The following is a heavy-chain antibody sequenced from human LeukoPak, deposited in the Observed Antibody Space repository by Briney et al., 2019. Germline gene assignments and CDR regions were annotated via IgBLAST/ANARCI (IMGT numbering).Heavy chain of an antibody. Sequence: SETLSLTCTVSGGSISSYYWSWIRQPPGKGLEGIGYLYYSGSTNYNPSLKSRVTISVDTSKNQFSLKLSSVTAADKAVYYCARDRRPAMDYWGQGTLVTVSS. CDR3: ARDRRPAMDY. J-gene: IGHJ4*02. CDR2: LYYSGST. CDR1: GGSISSYY. D-gene: IGHD2-2*01. V-gene: IGHV4-59*01.